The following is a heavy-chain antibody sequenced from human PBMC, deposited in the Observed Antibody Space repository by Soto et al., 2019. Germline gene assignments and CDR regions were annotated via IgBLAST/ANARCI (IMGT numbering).Heavy chain of an antibody. V-gene: IGHV4-59*01. Sequence: QALLQESGPGLVKPSETLSLTCTVSGGSISSYYWSWIRQPPGKGLEWMGCIYYSGSTHYNPSLKSRGTMSVDTSKSPFTRKLTSVIAADTAMYYCARDLSESRLVYMDVWGKGTTVTVSS. CDR3: ARDLSESRLVYMDV. D-gene: IGHD6-19*01. J-gene: IGHJ6*03. CDR2: IYYSGST. CDR1: GGSISSYY.